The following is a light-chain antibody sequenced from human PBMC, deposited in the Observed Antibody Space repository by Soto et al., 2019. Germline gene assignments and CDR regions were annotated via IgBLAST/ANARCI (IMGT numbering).Light chain of an antibody. Sequence: DIQMTQSPSSLSASVGDRVTITCQASQDISNYLNWYQQKPGKAPQLLIYDASNLETGVPSRFSGSGAGTDFTFTISSQQPEDIAKYYWQQYDNPPPFTFGPGTKVDIK. CDR2: DAS. V-gene: IGKV1-33*01. J-gene: IGKJ3*01. CDR3: QQYDNPPPFT. CDR1: QDISNY.